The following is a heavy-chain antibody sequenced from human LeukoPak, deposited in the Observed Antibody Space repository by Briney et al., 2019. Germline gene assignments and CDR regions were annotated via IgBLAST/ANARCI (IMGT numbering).Heavy chain of an antibody. CDR3: ARDAITSGWFDAYDM. D-gene: IGHD6-19*01. J-gene: IGHJ3*02. CDR2: ITTDGTTT. V-gene: IGHV3-64*01. Sequence: GGSLRLSCTASGFIFKTYAMHWVRQAPGRGLEYVSAITTDGTTTYHANSVKGRFTISRDNSKNTLYLQMGSLRVEDMALYYCARDAITSGWFDAYDMWGQGTMVTVSS. CDR1: GFIFKTYA.